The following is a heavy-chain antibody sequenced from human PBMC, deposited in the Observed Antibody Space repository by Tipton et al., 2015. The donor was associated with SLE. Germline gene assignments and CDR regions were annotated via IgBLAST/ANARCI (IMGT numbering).Heavy chain of an antibody. J-gene: IGHJ3*01. CDR3: ARPLQNTCGGSCYNV. CDR1: GGSISSTTYY. D-gene: IGHD2-15*01. CDR2: ISYSGTA. Sequence: GLVKPSETLSLTCTVSGGSISSTTYYWGWVRQPPGRGLEWIGSISYSGTAYYNPSLKSRVTISVDTSKNQFSLKLSSVTAADTALYYCARPLQNTCGGSCYNVWGQGTMVTVSS. V-gene: IGHV4-39*07.